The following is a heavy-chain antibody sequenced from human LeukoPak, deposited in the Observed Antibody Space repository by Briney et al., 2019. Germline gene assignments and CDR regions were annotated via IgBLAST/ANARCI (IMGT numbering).Heavy chain of an antibody. CDR1: GFTFSSYA. Sequence: GGSLRLSCAASGFTFSSYAMSWVRQAPGKGLEWVSAFSGSGGGTYYAASVKGRFTISRDNSKNTLYLQMNSLRAEDTAVYFCAKSGYNRFDYWGQGTLVTVSS. CDR3: AKSGYNRFDY. D-gene: IGHD5-24*01. CDR2: FSGSGGGT. J-gene: IGHJ4*02. V-gene: IGHV3-23*01.